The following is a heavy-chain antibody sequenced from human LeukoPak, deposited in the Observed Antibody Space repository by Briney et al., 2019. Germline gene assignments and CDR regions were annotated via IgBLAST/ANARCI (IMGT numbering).Heavy chain of an antibody. CDR2: ISYDGSNK. D-gene: IGHD6-19*01. CDR3: ARDRRGSGWPFNWFDP. V-gene: IGHV3-30*04. Sequence: GRSLRLSCAASGFTFSSYVMHWVRQAPGKGLEWVAVISYDGSNKYYADSVKGRFTISRDNSKNTLYLQMNSLRAEDTAVYYCARDRRGSGWPFNWFDPWGQGTLVTVSS. CDR1: GFTFSSYV. J-gene: IGHJ5*02.